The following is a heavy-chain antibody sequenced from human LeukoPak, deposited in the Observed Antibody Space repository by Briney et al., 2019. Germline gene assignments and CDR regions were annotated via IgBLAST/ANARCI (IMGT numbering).Heavy chain of an antibody. CDR3: AKDFRRDSGFFDF. Sequence: GGSLRLSCVASGFTFSNYAMNWVRQVPGKGLEWVSRITDSGSSTYYADSVKGRFTISRDNSKNTLYLQMTSLRAEDTAIYYCAKDFRRDSGFFDFWGQGGPVTVSS. CDR1: GFTFSNYA. J-gene: IGHJ4*02. V-gene: IGHV3-23*01. CDR2: ITDSGSST.